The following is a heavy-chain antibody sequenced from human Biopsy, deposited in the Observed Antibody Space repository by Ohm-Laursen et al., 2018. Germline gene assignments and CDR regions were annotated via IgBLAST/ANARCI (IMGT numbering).Heavy chain of an antibody. CDR3: ARSRGSSGTATIYYYGMDV. Sequence: SLRLSCSALGFTLSSYSMNWVRQTPGKGLEWVSTISSSSDNIYYVDSVKGRFTISRDNAKNSLYLQMNSLRVEDTAVYYCARSRGSSGTATIYYYGMDVWGQGTTVTVSS. D-gene: IGHD3-10*01. V-gene: IGHV3-21*01. CDR2: ISSSSDNI. J-gene: IGHJ6*02. CDR1: GFTLSSYS.